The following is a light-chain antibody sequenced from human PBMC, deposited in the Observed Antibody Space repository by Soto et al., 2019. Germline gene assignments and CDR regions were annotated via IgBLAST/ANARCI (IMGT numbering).Light chain of an antibody. Sequence: EIVLTQSPDTLSLSPGDRATLSCRASQSVRTSLAWYQQKPGQAPRLLIYGASTRATVIPDRFSGSGSGTDFTLSISRLEPADFAVYYCQQYASSPPLTFGGGTKVEIK. V-gene: IGKV3-20*01. J-gene: IGKJ4*01. CDR2: GAS. CDR3: QQYASSPPLT. CDR1: QSVRTS.